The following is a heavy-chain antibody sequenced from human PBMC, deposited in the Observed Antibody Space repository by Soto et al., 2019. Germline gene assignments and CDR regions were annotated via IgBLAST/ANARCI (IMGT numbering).Heavy chain of an antibody. CDR2: IVVGSGNT. D-gene: IGHD3-10*01. CDR1: GFTFTSSA. Sequence: SVKVSCKASGFTFTSSAMQWVRQARGQRLEWIGWIVVGSGNTNYAQKFQERVTITRDMSTSTAYMELSSLRSEDTAVYYCAARGSGSYYRGYYYGMDVWGQGTTVTVSS. CDR3: AARGSGSYYRGYYYGMDV. V-gene: IGHV1-58*02. J-gene: IGHJ6*02.